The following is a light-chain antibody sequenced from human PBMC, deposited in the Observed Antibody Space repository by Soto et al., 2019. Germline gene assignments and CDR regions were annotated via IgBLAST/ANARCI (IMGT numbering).Light chain of an antibody. CDR3: QHYDDYPRT. V-gene: IGKV1-5*03. CDR1: QSIGNW. Sequence: DIQMTQSPSTLSASVGDRVTITCRASQSIGNWLAWYQQKLGKAPKLLIYKASNLETGVPSRFSGSGSGTEFTLSISCLQPDDFAIYYCQHYDDYPRTFGQGTKVEIK. CDR2: KAS. J-gene: IGKJ1*01.